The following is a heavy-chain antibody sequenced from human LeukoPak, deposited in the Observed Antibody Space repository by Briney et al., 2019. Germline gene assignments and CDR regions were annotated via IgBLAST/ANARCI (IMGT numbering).Heavy chain of an antibody. CDR1: GYSFTSYW. J-gene: IGHJ6*02. Sequence: GESLKISCKGSGYSFTSYWIGWVRQMPGKGLELMGMIYPGDSDTRYSPSFQGQVTISADKSISTAYLQWSSLKASDTAMYYCARDYSAYDYYYAMDVWGQGTTVTVSS. CDR3: ARDYSAYDYYYAMDV. CDR2: IYPGDSDT. V-gene: IGHV5-51*01. D-gene: IGHD3-16*01.